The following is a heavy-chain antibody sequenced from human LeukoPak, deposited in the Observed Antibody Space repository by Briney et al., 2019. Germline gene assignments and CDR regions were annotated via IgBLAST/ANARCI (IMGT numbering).Heavy chain of an antibody. CDR2: IYYSGTT. J-gene: IGHJ4*02. Sequence: PSETLSLTCTVSGGSISSSSFYWAAIRQPPGKGLEWIGSIYYSGTTYYNPSLKSRVTISVDTFKSHFSLKLSSVTAADTAVYYCAGLYCTNGVCHFDYWGQGTLVTVSS. CDR3: AGLYCTNGVCHFDY. CDR1: GGSISSSSFY. D-gene: IGHD2-8*01. V-gene: IGHV4-39*07.